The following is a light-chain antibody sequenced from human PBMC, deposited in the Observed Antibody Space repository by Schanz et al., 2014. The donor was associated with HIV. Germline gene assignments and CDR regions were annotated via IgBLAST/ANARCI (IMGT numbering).Light chain of an antibody. CDR3: CSCTNTNTGV. CDR2: EVT. Sequence: QSALTQPASVSGSPGQSITISCTGTRNDVGTYNLVSWYQQHPGKAPQLMIYEVTKRPSGVSDRFSASKSDNTASLTISGLQAEDEGDYYCCSCTNTNTGVFGGGTKLTVL. J-gene: IGLJ3*02. CDR1: RNDVGTYNL. V-gene: IGLV2-14*02.